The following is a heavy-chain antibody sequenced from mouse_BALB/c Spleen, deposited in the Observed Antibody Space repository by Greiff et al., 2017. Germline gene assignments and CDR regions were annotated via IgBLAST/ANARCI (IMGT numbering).Heavy chain of an antibody. D-gene: IGHD2-4*01. CDR2: INPSSGYT. CDR3: ATSTMITTGFAY. V-gene: IGHV1-4*01. Sequence: QVQLQQSGAELARPGASVKMSCKASGYTFTSYTMHWVKQRPGQGLEWIGYINPSSGYTNYNQKFKDKATLTADKSSSTAYMQLSSLTSEDSAVYYCATSTMITTGFAYWGQGTLVTVS. J-gene: IGHJ3*01. CDR1: GYTFTSYT.